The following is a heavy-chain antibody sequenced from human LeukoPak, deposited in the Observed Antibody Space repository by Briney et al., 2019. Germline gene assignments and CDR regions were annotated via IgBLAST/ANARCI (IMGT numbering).Heavy chain of an antibody. J-gene: IGHJ5*02. CDR2: SNPSGGST. CDR3: ARGGSSFYEQPPARKGNWFDP. Sequence: GASVKVSCKASGDTFTTDYIHWVRQGPGQGPEWMGVSNPSGGSTTNAQKFQGRVTMTRDTSTSTVYMELSSLRSEDTAIYYCARGGSSFYEQPPARKGNWFDPWGQGTLVTVSS. V-gene: IGHV1-46*01. CDR1: GDTFTTDY. D-gene: IGHD6-13*01.